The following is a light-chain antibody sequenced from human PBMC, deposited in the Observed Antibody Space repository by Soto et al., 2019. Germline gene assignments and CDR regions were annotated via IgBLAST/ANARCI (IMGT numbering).Light chain of an antibody. CDR3: SAYTVSRTYV. CDR1: SSDIGGYNY. J-gene: IGLJ1*01. V-gene: IGLV2-14*01. Sequence: QSALTQPASVSGSPGQSITISCTGSSSDIGGYNYVSWYQQHPGKAPQLLIYEVSNRPSGVSNRFSGSKSGNTASLTISGLQGEDEADYYCSAYTVSRTYVFGTGTKLTVL. CDR2: EVS.